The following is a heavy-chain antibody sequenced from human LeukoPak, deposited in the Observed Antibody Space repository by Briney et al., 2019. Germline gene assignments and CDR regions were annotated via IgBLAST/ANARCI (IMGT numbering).Heavy chain of an antibody. CDR1: GFIFSNYG. CDR3: ARDRVRYFDWPFGGDY. D-gene: IGHD3-9*01. CDR2: IWYDGNNE. Sequence: GGSLRLSCAASGFIFSNYGLHWVRQAPGKGLEWVAVIWYDGNNEYYADSVKGRFTISRDNSKNTLYLQMTSLRAEDTALYYCARDRVRYFDWPFGGDYWGQGTLVTVSS. V-gene: IGHV3-33*01. J-gene: IGHJ4*02.